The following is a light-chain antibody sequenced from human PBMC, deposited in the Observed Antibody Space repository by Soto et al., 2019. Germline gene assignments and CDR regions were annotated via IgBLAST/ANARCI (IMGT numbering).Light chain of an antibody. V-gene: IGKV1-5*03. J-gene: IGKJ1*01. CDR3: QQYNSYSWT. Sequence: DIQMTQSPSTLSASVGDRVTITCRASQSISSWLAWYQQKPGKAPKLLIYKASSLESGVPSRFSGSGSETEFTLTISSLQPDDIATYYCQQYNSYSWTFGQGTKVEIK. CDR2: KAS. CDR1: QSISSW.